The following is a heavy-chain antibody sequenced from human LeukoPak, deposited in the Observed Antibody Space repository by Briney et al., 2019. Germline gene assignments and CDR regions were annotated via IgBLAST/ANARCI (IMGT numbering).Heavy chain of an antibody. CDR2: INTSGSN. CDR1: GASISSGDYY. Sequence: SGTLSLTCAVSGASISSGDYYWSWIRQPAGKGLEWIGRINTSGSNDYNPSLKSRVTISVDTSKNQFSLKLYSVTDADTAVYHCAREDRYIYGYGYYHHYMDVWGKGTTVTISS. J-gene: IGHJ6*03. CDR3: AREDRYIYGYGYYHHYMDV. V-gene: IGHV4-61*02. D-gene: IGHD5-18*01.